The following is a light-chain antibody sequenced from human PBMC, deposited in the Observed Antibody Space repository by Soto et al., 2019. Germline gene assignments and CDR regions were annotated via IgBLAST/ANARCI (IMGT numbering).Light chain of an antibody. CDR1: QSVRSNY. CDR3: QQYGDWPLT. Sequence: IMMTQSPVILSVSPGERATLSCRASQSVRSNYLAWYQQKPGQAPSLLIFGASTRAAGIPARFSASGSGTEFTLTISSLQSEDFAVYYCQQYGDWPLTFGGGTKVDIK. V-gene: IGKV3-15*01. J-gene: IGKJ4*01. CDR2: GAS.